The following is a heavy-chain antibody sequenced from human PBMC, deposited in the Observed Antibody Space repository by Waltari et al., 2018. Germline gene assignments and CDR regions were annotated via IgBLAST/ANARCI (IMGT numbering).Heavy chain of an antibody. Sequence: QLQLQESGPGLVKPSETLSLTCTVAGGSVSTTSYSWAWVRQSPGKGLEWIGPFYYPGTYYSNPSPTRRVTISVDSPQNHLSLRLSSVTAADTAVYYCARVGLGINDYWGQGTLVTVSS. J-gene: IGHJ4*02. D-gene: IGHD1-26*01. CDR1: GGSVSTTSYS. CDR3: ARVGLGINDY. CDR2: FYYPGTY. V-gene: IGHV4-39*02.